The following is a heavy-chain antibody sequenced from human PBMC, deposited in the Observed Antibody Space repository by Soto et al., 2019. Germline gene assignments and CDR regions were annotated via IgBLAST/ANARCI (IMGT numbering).Heavy chain of an antibody. CDR2: ISYDGSNK. Sequence: QVQLLESGGGVVQPGRSLRLSCAASGFTFSSYGMHWVRQAPGKGLEWVAVISYDGSNKYYADSVKGRFTISRDNSKNALYLQMNSLRAEDTAVYYCAKDVVGRNYYYYYMDVWGKGTTVTVSS. CDR1: GFTFSSYG. J-gene: IGHJ6*03. V-gene: IGHV3-30*18. CDR3: AKDVVGRNYYYYYMDV.